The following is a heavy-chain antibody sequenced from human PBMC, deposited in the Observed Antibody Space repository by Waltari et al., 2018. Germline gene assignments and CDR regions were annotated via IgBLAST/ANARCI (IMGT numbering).Heavy chain of an antibody. J-gene: IGHJ4*02. CDR1: GFTFSSYA. CDR2: ISYDGSNK. D-gene: IGHD2-15*01. Sequence: SGFTFSSYAMHWVRQAPGKGLEWVAVISYDGSNKYYADSVKGRFTISRDNSKNTLYLQMNSLRAEDTAVYYCARDGIVVVVAAAGFPTDYWGQGTLVTVSS. V-gene: IGHV3-30*01. CDR3: ARDGIVVVVAAAGFPTDY.